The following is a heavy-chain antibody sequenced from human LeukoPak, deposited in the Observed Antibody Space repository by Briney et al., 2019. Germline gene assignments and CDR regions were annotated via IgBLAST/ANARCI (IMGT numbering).Heavy chain of an antibody. V-gene: IGHV3-21*04. CDR3: AKADDSSGYYSGNYFDY. CDR1: GFTFSSYS. J-gene: IGHJ4*02. CDR2: ISSSSSYI. Sequence: GGSLRLSCAASGFTFSSYSMHWVRQAPGKGLEWVSSISSSSSYIYYADSVKGRFTISRDNSKNTLYLQMNSLRAEDTAVYYCAKADDSSGYYSGNYFDYWGQGTLVTVSS. D-gene: IGHD3-22*01.